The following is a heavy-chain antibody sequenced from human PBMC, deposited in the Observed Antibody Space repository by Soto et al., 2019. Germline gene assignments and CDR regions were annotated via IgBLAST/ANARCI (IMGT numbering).Heavy chain of an antibody. D-gene: IGHD3-10*01. CDR1: VFLFSSAW. Sequence: WGSLRVSCASSVFLFSSAWMNWVRQGPGKGLEWVARIKSQSDGGATEYAAVVKGRFTISRDDSNNAVYLQMDSLTSDDTGVHYGLTDPTKLWPYDYWGHGTPVTVSS. J-gene: IGHJ4*01. CDR3: LTDPTKLWPYDY. CDR2: IKSQSDGGAT. V-gene: IGHV3-15*01.